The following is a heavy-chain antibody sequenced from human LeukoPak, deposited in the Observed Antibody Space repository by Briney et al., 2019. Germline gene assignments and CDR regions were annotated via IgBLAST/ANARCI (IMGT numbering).Heavy chain of an antibody. CDR2: MNHGVST. J-gene: IGHJ4*02. V-gene: IGHV4-34*01. CDR1: GGSFNNYF. D-gene: IGHD4-23*01. Sequence: SETLSLTCAVYGGSFNNYFGRWVRQPPGKGLEWIGEMNHGVSTNYIPSLKTPVTISLDTSKNQFSLKLSSVTAADTAVYYCAREGNYGGIYPLFDYWGQGTLVTVSS. CDR3: AREGNYGGIYPLFDY.